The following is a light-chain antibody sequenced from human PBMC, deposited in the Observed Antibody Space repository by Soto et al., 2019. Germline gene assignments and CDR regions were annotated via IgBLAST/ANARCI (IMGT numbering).Light chain of an antibody. CDR3: SSYTSDSTYV. Sequence: QSALTQPPSLSGSPGQSITISCTGTSSDVGGYTSVSWYQQHPGKAPKLVIYEVSDRPSGVSSRFSGSKSGNTASLTISGLQADDEADYYCSSYTSDSTYVFGTGTKLTVL. V-gene: IGLV2-14*01. CDR2: EVS. CDR1: SSDVGGYTS. J-gene: IGLJ1*01.